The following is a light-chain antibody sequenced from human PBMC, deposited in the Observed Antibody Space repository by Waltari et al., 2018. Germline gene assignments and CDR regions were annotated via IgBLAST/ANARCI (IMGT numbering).Light chain of an antibody. CDR2: KTS. Sequence: TLYASVGDVVTITCRSSQSITNWLAWYQQKPGKVPKLLIYKTSTLQTGVPSRFVGSGVGTTFSLTISGLQPDDFATYYCQHYSIYSMTFGQGTRLHI. J-gene: IGKJ5*01. V-gene: IGKV1-5*03. CDR3: QHYSIYSMT. CDR1: QSITNW.